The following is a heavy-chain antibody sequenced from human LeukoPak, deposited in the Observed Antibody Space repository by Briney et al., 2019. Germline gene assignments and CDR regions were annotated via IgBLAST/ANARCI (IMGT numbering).Heavy chain of an antibody. Sequence: GGSLRLSCVASGFIFTTHGMHWVRQAPGKRPQWVAFIRNDGSDKYYADSVKGRFTISRDTSKNTLYVQMSSLRPEDTALYYCARDAEWAFAYWGQGTLVTVSS. CDR2: IRNDGSDK. V-gene: IGHV3-30*02. CDR3: ARDAEWAFAY. D-gene: IGHD1-14*01. CDR1: GFIFTTHG. J-gene: IGHJ4*02.